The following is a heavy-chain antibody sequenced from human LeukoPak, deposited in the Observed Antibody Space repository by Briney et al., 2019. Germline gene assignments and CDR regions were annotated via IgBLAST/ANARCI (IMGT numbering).Heavy chain of an antibody. D-gene: IGHD5-18*01. Sequence: ASAKVSCKASGYTFTSYYMHWVRQAPGQGLEWMGIINPSGGSTSYAQKLQGGVTMTTDTSTSTAYMELSSLRSEDTAVYYCASGNQDGYSYGLVDYWGQGTLVTVSS. CDR3: ASGNQDGYSYGLVDY. J-gene: IGHJ4*02. V-gene: IGHV1-46*01. CDR1: GYTFTSYY. CDR2: INPSGGST.